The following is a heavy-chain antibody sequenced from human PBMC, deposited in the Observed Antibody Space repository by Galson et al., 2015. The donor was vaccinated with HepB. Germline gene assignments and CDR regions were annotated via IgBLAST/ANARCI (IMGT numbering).Heavy chain of an antibody. D-gene: IGHD5-18*01. CDR3: AKAGYPGTYSYGYVNY. V-gene: IGHV1-8*01. CDR2: MNPNSGNT. CDR1: GYTFTSYD. J-gene: IGHJ4*02. Sequence: SVKVSCKASGYTFTSYDINWVRQATGQGLEWMGWMNPNSGNTGYAQKFQGRVTMTRNTSISTAYMELSSLRSEDTAVYYCAKAGYPGTYSYGYVNYWGQGALVTVSS.